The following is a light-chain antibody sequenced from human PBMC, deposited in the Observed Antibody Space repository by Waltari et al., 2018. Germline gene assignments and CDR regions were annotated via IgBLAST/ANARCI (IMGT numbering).Light chain of an antibody. J-gene: IGKJ1*01. CDR3: QHYDTSSKP. V-gene: IGKV3-20*01. Sequence: ELVLTQSPVTLSLSLGERATLSCRASQTVTRNSLAWYQQKPGQAPRLLIYGGSSRATGIPDRFSGSGDGTDFTLIIGRLEPEDFSVYHWQHYDTSSKPFGQGTKVEIK. CDR1: QTVTRNS. CDR2: GGS.